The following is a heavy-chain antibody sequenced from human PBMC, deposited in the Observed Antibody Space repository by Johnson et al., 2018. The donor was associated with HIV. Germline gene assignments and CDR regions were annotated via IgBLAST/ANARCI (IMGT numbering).Heavy chain of an antibody. V-gene: IGHV3-30-3*02. J-gene: IGHJ3*02. CDR2: ISYDGGSK. CDR3: AKCTEWFLVHDAFDI. CDR1: GFTFSSYP. D-gene: IGHD3-3*01. Sequence: QVQLVESGGGVVQPGRSLRLSCAASGFTFSSYPMHWVRQAPGKGLEWVAVISYDGGSKYYADSVKGRFTISRDNSNNTLYVQMSSLRDEDTAVYYCAKCTEWFLVHDAFDIWGQGTMVTVSS.